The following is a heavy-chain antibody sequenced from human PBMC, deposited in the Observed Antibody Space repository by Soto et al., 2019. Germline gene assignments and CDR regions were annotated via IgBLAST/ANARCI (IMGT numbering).Heavy chain of an antibody. CDR3: AKEGRCTNGVCYTKDPVKNYYYGMDV. V-gene: IGHV3-30*18. CDR1: GFTFSSYG. J-gene: IGHJ6*02. Sequence: PGGSLRLSCAASGFTFSSYGMHWVRQAPGKGLEWVAVISYDGSNKYYADSVKGRFTISRDNSKNTLYLQMNSLRAEDTAVYYCAKEGRCTNGVCYTKDPVKNYYYGMDVWGQGTTVTVSS. D-gene: IGHD2-8*01. CDR2: ISYDGSNK.